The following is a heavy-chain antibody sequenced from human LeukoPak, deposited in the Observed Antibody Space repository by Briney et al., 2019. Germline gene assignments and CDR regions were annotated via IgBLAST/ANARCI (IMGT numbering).Heavy chain of an antibody. CDR2: IYYSGST. CDR1: GGSISSSSYY. D-gene: IGHD4-11*01. CDR3: ARDTYSNYGNYFDY. V-gene: IGHV4-39*07. J-gene: IGHJ4*02. Sequence: SETLSLTCTVSGGSISSSSYYWGWIRQPPGKGLEWIGSIYYSGSTYYNPSLKSRVTISVDTSKNQFSLKLSSVTAADTAVYYCARDTYSNYGNYFDYWGQGTLVTVSS.